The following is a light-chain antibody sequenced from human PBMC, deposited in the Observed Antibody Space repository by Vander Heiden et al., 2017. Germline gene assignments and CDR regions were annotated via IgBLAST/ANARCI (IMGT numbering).Light chain of an antibody. Sequence: QSVLTQPPSVSGAPGQTVTLSCTGSSSNIGAGYDVHWYQQLPGPAPKLLIYGDSNRPSGVPDRFSGSKSGTSASLAITGLQAEDETDYYCQSYDSSLSGVIFGGGTKLTVL. CDR2: GDS. CDR1: SSNIGAGYD. V-gene: IGLV1-40*01. CDR3: QSYDSSLSGVI. J-gene: IGLJ2*01.